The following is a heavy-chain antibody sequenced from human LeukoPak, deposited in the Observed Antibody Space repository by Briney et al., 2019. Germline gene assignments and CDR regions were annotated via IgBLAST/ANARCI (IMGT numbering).Heavy chain of an antibody. J-gene: IGHJ4*02. CDR1: GFTFSSYS. D-gene: IGHD5-12*01. CDR3: AREVVALDY. CDR2: ISSSSSYI. Sequence: GGSLRLSCAASGFTFSSYSMNWVRQAPGKGLEWVSSISSSSSYIYYVDSVKGRFTISTDNAKSSLYLQMNSLRAEDTAVYYCAREVVALDYWGQGTLVTVSS. V-gene: IGHV3-21*01.